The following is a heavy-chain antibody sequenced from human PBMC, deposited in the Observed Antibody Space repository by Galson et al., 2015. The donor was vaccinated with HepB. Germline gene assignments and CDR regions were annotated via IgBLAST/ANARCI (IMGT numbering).Heavy chain of an antibody. J-gene: IGHJ6*02. V-gene: IGHV1-69-2*01. CDR1: GYTFTDYY. CDR3: ATDWDTAMAKGYYYYGMDV. D-gene: IGHD5-18*01. Sequence: VKVSCKVSGYTFTDYYMHWVQQAPGKGLEWMGLVDPEDGETIYAEKFQGRVTITADTSTDTAYMELSSLRSEDTAVYYCATDWDTAMAKGYYYYGMDVWGQGTTVTVSS. CDR2: VDPEDGET.